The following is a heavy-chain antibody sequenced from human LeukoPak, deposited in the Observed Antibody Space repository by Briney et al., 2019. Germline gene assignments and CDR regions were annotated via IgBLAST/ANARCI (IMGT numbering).Heavy chain of an antibody. Sequence: ASVKVTCKASGGTFSSYAISWVRQAPGQGLEWMGRSIPILGTANYAQKFQGRVTITADKSTSTAYMELSSLRSEDTAVYYCATTTPGYSYGYGEYYFDYWGQGTLVTVSS. J-gene: IGHJ4*02. D-gene: IGHD5-18*01. CDR3: ATTTPGYSYGYGEYYFDY. CDR1: GGTFSSYA. V-gene: IGHV1-69*04. CDR2: SIPILGTA.